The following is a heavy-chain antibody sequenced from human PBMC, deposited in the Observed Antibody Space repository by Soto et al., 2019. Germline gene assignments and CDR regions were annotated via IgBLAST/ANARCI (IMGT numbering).Heavy chain of an antibody. CDR1: VYMFTSYW. CDR2: IYPGDSDA. D-gene: IGHD4-4*01. J-gene: IGHJ6*02. CDR3: ARGRDYSEDYYYYGMDV. Sequence: GESLKISCQGSVYMFTSYWIAWVRQIPEKGLEWMGIIYPGDSDATYSPSYQGQVTISADKSINTAYLQWSRLKASDTAMYYCARGRDYSEDYYYYGMDVWGQGTTVTVSS. V-gene: IGHV5-51*01.